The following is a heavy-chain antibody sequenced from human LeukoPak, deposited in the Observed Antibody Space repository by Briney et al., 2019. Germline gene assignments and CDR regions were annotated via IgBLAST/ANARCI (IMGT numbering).Heavy chain of an antibody. V-gene: IGHV5-51*01. CDR3: ARKNPTALRNNWFDP. CDR2: INPGGSHI. Sequence: PGESLKISCKGSGYSFTNYWIAWVRQMPGKGLEWMGAINPGGSHIRYSLSFQGQVTISTDKSISTAYLQWSSLKASDTAIYYCARKNPTALRNNWFDPWGQGTLVTVSS. CDR1: GYSFTNYW. J-gene: IGHJ5*02. D-gene: IGHD5-18*01.